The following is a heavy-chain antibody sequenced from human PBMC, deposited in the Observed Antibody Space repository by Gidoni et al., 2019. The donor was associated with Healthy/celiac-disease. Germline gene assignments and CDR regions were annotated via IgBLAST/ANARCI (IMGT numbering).Heavy chain of an antibody. CDR2: IYHSGST. D-gene: IGHD6-6*01. CDR3: ARFYTARLHFDY. V-gene: IGHV4-38-2*01. CDR1: GYSISSGYY. Sequence: QVQLQESGPGLVKPSETLSLTCAVSGYSISSGYYWGWIRQPPGKGLEWIGSIYHSGSTYYNPSLKSRVTISVDTSKNQFSLKLSYVTAADTAVYYCARFYTARLHFDYWGQGTLVTVSS. J-gene: IGHJ4*02.